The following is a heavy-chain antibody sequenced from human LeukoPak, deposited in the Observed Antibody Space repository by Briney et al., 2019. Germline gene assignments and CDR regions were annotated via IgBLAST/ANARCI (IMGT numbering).Heavy chain of an antibody. CDR2: IYTSGST. J-gene: IGHJ6*03. V-gene: IGHV4-4*07. Sequence: SETLSLTCTVSGGSISSYYWSWIRQPAGKGLECIGRIYTSGSTNYNPSLKSRVTMSVDTSKNQFSLKLSSVTAADTAVYYCARVRNGRVSYYYYYYMDVWGKGTTVTVSS. CDR3: ARVRNGRVSYYYYYYMDV. D-gene: IGHD6-6*01. CDR1: GGSISSYY.